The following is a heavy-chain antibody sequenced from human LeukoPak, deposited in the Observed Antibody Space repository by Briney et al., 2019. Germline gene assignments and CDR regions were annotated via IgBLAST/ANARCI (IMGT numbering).Heavy chain of an antibody. CDR2: IYYSGST. V-gene: IGHV4-59*08. D-gene: IGHD6-19*01. J-gene: IGHJ4*02. Sequence: ASETLSLTCTVSGGSISSYYWSWIRQPPGKGLEWIGYIYYSGSTNYNPSLKSRVTISVDTSKNQFSLNLSSVTAADTAVYYCARHEKSSGWFYDYWGQGTLVTVSS. CDR3: ARHEKSSGWFYDY. CDR1: GGSISSYY.